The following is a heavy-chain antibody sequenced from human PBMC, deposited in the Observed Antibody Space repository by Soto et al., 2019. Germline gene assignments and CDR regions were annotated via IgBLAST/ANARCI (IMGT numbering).Heavy chain of an antibody. V-gene: IGHV4-4*07. D-gene: IGHD6-19*01. CDR1: GASISSYF. CDR3: AREAGPARSFDL. CDR2: ISTSGTT. Sequence: PTETLSLTCTVSGASISSYFWTWIRQPAGKGLDWIGRISTSGTTNYNPSLKSRVTMSVDTSKNHFSLNLSSVTAADTAVYYCAREAGPARSFDLWGQGTLVTVSS. J-gene: IGHJ5*02.